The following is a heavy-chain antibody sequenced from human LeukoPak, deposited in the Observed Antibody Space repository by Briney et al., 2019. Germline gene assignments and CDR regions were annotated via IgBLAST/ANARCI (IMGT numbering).Heavy chain of an antibody. CDR2: IYYSGST. Sequence: SETLSLTCTVSGGSISSYYWSWIRQPPGKGLEWIGYIYYSGSTNYNPSLKSRVTISVDTSKNQFSLKLSSVTAADTAVYYCASSDFWSGYYLTRFDYWGQGTLVTVSS. J-gene: IGHJ4*02. CDR1: GGSISSYY. CDR3: ASSDFWSGYYLTRFDY. D-gene: IGHD3-3*01. V-gene: IGHV4-59*01.